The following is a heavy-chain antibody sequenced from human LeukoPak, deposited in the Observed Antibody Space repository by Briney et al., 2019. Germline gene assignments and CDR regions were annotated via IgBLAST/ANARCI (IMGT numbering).Heavy chain of an antibody. CDR1: GGSISSYY. CDR3: ARDLRHSDYDLGLDY. Sequence: PSETLSLTCTVSGGSISSYYWNWIRQPPGKGLEWIGYIYYSGSTTYNPSLKSRVTISVDTSKNQFSLKLSSVTAADTAVYYCARDLRHSDYDLGLDYWGQGTLVTVSS. V-gene: IGHV4-59*01. CDR2: IYYSGST. D-gene: IGHD5-12*01. J-gene: IGHJ4*02.